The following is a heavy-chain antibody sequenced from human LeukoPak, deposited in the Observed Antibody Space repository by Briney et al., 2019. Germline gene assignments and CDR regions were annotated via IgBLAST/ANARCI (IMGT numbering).Heavy chain of an antibody. V-gene: IGHV3-30*09. CDR2: ISYDGSNK. CDR1: GFTFSSYA. CDR3: ARDRGAYYYDTGY. J-gene: IGHJ4*02. D-gene: IGHD3-22*01. Sequence: GGSLRLSCAASGFTFSSYAMHWVRQTPGKGLEWVAVISYDGSNKYYADSVKGRFAISRDNSKNTLYLQMNSLRAEDTAVYYCARDRGAYYYDTGYWGQGTLVTVSS.